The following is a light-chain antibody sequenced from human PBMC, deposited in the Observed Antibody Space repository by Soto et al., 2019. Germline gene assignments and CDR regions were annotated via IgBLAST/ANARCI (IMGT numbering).Light chain of an antibody. CDR1: EDINSR. Sequence: DTQMTQSPSSVSESVGDRVTISCRAGEDINSRLAWYQQKPRNAPKLLIYAAFILQSGVPSRFSGYGSGTDFTLSISSLQPEDFATYNGQQADSFPITFGQGTRLEI. J-gene: IGKJ5*01. V-gene: IGKV1-12*01. CDR2: AAF. CDR3: QQADSFPIT.